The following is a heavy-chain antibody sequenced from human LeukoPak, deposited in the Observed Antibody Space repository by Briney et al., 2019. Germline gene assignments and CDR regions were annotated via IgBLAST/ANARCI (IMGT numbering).Heavy chain of an antibody. CDR2: IRYDGSNK. CDR1: GFTFSSYG. J-gene: IGHJ3*02. V-gene: IGHV3-30*02. Sequence: PGGSLRLSCAASGFTFSSYGMHWVRQAPGKGLEWVAFIRYDGSNKYYADSVKGRFTISRDNSKNTLYLQMNSLRAEDTAEYYCAKPYSGTKRGAFDIWGQGTMVTVSS. CDR3: AKPYSGTKRGAFDI. D-gene: IGHD1-26*01.